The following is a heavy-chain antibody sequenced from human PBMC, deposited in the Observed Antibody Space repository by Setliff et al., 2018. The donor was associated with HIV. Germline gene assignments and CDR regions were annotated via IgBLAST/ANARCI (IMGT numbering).Heavy chain of an antibody. D-gene: IGHD3-10*01. Sequence: SETLSLTCAVSGYSISSGYYWGWIRQPPGKGLEWIGSIYHSGSTYYNPSLKSRVTISVDTSKNQFSLKLSSVTAADTAVYCCARGVRIRVVTATYFDYWGQGTLVTVSS. CDR2: IYHSGST. CDR3: ARGVRIRVVTATYFDY. CDR1: GYSISSGYY. V-gene: IGHV4-38-2*01. J-gene: IGHJ4*02.